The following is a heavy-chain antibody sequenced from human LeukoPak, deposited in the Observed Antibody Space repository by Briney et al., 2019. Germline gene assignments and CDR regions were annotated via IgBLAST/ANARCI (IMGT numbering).Heavy chain of an antibody. V-gene: IGHV4-59*01. D-gene: IGHD2-2*01. J-gene: IGHJ5*02. Sequence: PSETLSLTCTVSGGSISSYYWSWIRQPPGKGLEWIGYIYYSGSTNHNPSLKSRVTISVDTSKNQFSLKLSSVTAADTAVYYCARGIVVVPAAMLAGWFDPWGQGTLVTVSS. CDR1: GGSISSYY. CDR3: ARGIVVVPAAMLAGWFDP. CDR2: IYYSGST.